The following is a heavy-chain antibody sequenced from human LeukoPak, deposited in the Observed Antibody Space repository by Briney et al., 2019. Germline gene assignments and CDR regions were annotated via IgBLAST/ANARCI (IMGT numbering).Heavy chain of an antibody. CDR1: GFTVSSNY. V-gene: IGHV3-53*01. J-gene: IGHJ4*02. CDR2: IYSGGAT. CDR3: ARRDSGSRGFDS. Sequence: PGGSLRLSCAASGFTVSSNYMSWVRQAPGKGLEWVSVIYSGGATYYTDSVKGRFTISRDNSKNTLYLQMNSLRAEDTAVYYCARRDSGSRGFDSWGQGTLVTVSS. D-gene: IGHD3-10*01.